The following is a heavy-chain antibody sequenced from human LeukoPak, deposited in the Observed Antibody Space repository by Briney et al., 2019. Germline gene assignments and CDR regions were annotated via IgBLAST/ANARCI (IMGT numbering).Heavy chain of an antibody. CDR2: IYYSGST. V-gene: IGHV4-39*01. CDR1: GGSISSSSYY. CDR3: ARHLPKLRFLEWPLYMDV. D-gene: IGHD3-3*01. J-gene: IGHJ6*03. Sequence: KASETLSLTCTVSGGSISSSSYYWGWIRQPPGKGLEWIGSIYYSGSTYYNPSLKSRVTISVDTSKNQFSLKLSSVTAADTAVYYCARHLPKLRFLEWPLYMDVWGKGTTVTVSS.